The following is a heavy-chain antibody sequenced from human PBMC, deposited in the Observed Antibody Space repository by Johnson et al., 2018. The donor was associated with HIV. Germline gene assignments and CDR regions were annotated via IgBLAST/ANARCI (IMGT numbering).Heavy chain of an antibody. Sequence: EVQLVESGGGLVKPGGSLRLSCAASGFTFSNAWMSWVRQAPGKGLEWVGRIKSEIDGGTPDYGAPVKGRFAVSRDNSRNTLYLQMNSLGPDDTAVYNCAKDTAMLRSSAAFDIWGQGTMGTVSS. J-gene: IGHJ3*02. CDR3: AKDTAMLRSSAAFDI. CDR1: GFTFSNAW. V-gene: IGHV3-15*01. CDR2: IKSEIDGGTP. D-gene: IGHD5-18*01.